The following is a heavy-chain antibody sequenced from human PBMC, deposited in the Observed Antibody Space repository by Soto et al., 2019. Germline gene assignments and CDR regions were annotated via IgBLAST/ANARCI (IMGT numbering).Heavy chain of an antibody. CDR2: IKQDAREK. CDR3: AGDGVRNGAYNGWLDP. J-gene: IGHJ5*02. Sequence: EVQLVESGGGLVQPGGSLRLSCAASGFSFSSYWMTWVRQAPGKELEWVANIKQDAREKYYVASVKGRFTSSRDNGKNLLYLQMDSLTADDTAVYYCAGDGVRNGAYNGWLDPWGQGTLVTVSS. CDR1: GFSFSSYW. V-gene: IGHV3-7*03. D-gene: IGHD3-10*01.